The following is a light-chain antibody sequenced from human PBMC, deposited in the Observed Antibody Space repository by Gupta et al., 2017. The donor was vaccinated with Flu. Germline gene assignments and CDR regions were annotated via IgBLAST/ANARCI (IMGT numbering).Light chain of an antibody. J-gene: IGLJ2*01. CDR2: KDG. CDR3: QAWDTGTCG. V-gene: IGLV3-1*01. CDR1: NCGDTY. Sequence: SPGKTASITCSGENCGDTYGSGDQQTPGQSPALVIFKDGKRTAGIPERFSGSNSGTTATLTISGTQARDDDDYFCQAWDTGTCGFGGGTKLTVL.